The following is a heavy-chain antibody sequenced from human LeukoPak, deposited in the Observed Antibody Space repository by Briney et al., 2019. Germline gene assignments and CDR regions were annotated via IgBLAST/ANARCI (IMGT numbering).Heavy chain of an antibody. Sequence: GASVKVSCKVSGYTLTELSMHWVRQAPGKGLEWMGGFDPEDGETIYAQKFQGRVTMTTDTSTSTAYMELRSLRSDDTAVYYCARVPDYYDSSGYSELGFFDYWGQGTLVTVSS. V-gene: IGHV1-24*01. D-gene: IGHD3-22*01. CDR2: FDPEDGET. CDR1: GYTLTELS. CDR3: ARVPDYYDSSGYSELGFFDY. J-gene: IGHJ4*02.